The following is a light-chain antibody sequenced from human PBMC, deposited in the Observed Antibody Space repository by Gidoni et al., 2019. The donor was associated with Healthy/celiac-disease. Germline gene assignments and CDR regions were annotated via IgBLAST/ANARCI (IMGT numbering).Light chain of an antibody. CDR3: SSYTSSNTLV. V-gene: IGLV2-14*01. CDR1: SSYIGGYNY. J-gene: IGLJ2*01. CDR2: DVS. Sequence: HSPLPQPASVSGSPGQSIASSCTGTSSYIGGYNYVSWYQQHPGKAPKLMIYDVSNRPSGVYNRFSGSKSGNTASLTISGLQAEDEADYYCSSYTSSNTLVFGGGTKLTVL.